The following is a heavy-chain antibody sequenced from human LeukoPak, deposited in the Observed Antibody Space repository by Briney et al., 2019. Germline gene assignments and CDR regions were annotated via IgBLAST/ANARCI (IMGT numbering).Heavy chain of an antibody. CDR3: AKHKDYYYSYMDV. CDR2: IYYSGST. V-gene: IGHV4-39*01. Sequence: ASETLSLTCSVSGDSISTSSYYWGWIRQPPGKGLEWIGTIYYSGSTYYNPSLTSRATISVDTSKNQFSLKLSSMTAADTAVYYCAKHKDYYYSYMDVWGKGTTVTISS. J-gene: IGHJ6*03. CDR1: GDSISTSSYY.